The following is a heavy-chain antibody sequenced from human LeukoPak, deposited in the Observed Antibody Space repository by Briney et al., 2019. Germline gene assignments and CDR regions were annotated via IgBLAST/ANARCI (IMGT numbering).Heavy chain of an antibody. J-gene: IGHJ4*02. V-gene: IGHV3-64*02. CDR2: ISYNGYNA. CDR3: ARGRVLRSGWAEYFDS. Sequence: GGSLRLSCAASGFTFGDYAMHWVRQAPGKGPEYVSSISYNGYNAYYAESVKGRFTISRDNFKNMVFLQMGSLRPDDMAVYYCARGRVLRSGWAEYFDSWGQGTLVTVSS. D-gene: IGHD6-19*01. CDR1: GFTFGDYA.